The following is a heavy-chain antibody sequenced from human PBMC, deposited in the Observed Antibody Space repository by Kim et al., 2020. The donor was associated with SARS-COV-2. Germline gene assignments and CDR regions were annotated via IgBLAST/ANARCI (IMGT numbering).Heavy chain of an antibody. CDR3: VKDSDSGWYHAY. J-gene: IGHJ4*02. D-gene: IGHD6-19*01. V-gene: IGHV3-66*01. Sequence: GGSLRLSCAVSGFGVKNSYMSWVRQAPGKGLEWVSAIYSGGATFYADFVQGRFTISKDNSKDTMHLQMNSLRADDTAVYYCVKDSDSGWYHAYWGQGTLVPVPS. CDR2: IYSGGAT. CDR1: GFGVKNSY.